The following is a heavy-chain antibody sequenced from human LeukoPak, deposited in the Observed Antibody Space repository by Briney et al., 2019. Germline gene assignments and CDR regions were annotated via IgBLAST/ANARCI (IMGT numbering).Heavy chain of an antibody. CDR3: ARDLSRFTSVDRPYDY. Sequence: GGSLRLSCAASGFTFSSYGMSWVRQAPGKGLEWVSYISSSSSTIYYADSVKGRFTISRDNAKNSLYLQMNSLRAEDTAVYYCARDLSRFTSVDRPYDYWGQGTLVTVSS. CDR2: ISSSSSTI. V-gene: IGHV3-48*01. D-gene: IGHD2/OR15-2a*01. J-gene: IGHJ4*02. CDR1: GFTFSSYG.